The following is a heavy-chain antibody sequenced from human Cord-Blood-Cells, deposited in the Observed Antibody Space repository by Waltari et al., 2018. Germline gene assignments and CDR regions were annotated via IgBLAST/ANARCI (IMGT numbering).Heavy chain of an antibody. D-gene: IGHD1-1*01. CDR2: INQDGSEK. V-gene: IGHV3-7*01. J-gene: IGHJ4*02. CDR1: GFTFSSYW. CDR3: ARVERSGVPGHY. Sequence: EVQLVESGGGLVQPGGSLRLSCAASGFTFSSYWLSWVRQAPGKGLECVGKINQDGSEKYNVDSVKGRFTISRDNAKNSLYLQMNSLRAEDTAVYCWARVERSGVPGHYWGQGTLVTVSS.